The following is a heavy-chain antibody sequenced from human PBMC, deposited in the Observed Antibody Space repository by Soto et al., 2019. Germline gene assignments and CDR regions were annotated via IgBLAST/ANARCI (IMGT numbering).Heavy chain of an antibody. V-gene: IGHV1-69*01. CDR3: ARGGAVVVVPAATRYYGMDV. CDR1: GGTFSSYA. D-gene: IGHD2-2*01. J-gene: IGHJ6*02. Sequence: QVQLVQSGAEVKKPGSSVKVSCKASGGTFSSYAISWVRQAPGQGLEWMGGIIPIFGTANYAQKFQGRVTITADESTSTAYMELSGLRSEDTAVYYCARGGAVVVVPAATRYYGMDVWGQGTTVTVSS. CDR2: IIPIFGTA.